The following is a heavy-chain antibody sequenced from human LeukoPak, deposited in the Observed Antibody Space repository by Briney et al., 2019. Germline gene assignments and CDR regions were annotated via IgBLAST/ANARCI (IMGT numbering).Heavy chain of an antibody. J-gene: IGHJ4*02. CDR2: IDHSGST. Sequence: SETLSLTCSVSGGSISNYWRWIRQPPGTGLEWIGYIDHSGSTVYNPSLKSRVTLSLDTSKNQLSLKLTSVTAADTAVYYCAGSSNWLPFDYWGQGTLVTVSS. D-gene: IGHD6-13*01. V-gene: IGHV4-59*01. CDR1: GGSISNY. CDR3: AGSSNWLPFDY.